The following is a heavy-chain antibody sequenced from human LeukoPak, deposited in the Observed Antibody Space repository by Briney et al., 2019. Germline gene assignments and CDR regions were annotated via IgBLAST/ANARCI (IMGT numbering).Heavy chain of an antibody. J-gene: IGHJ6*02. CDR3: ARWGLYDFWSGYYDYYYYYGMDV. CDR2: ISSSSYI. D-gene: IGHD3-3*01. Sequence: GGSLRLSCAASGFTFSSYSMNWVRQAPGKGLEWVSSISSSSYIYYADSVKGRFTISRDNAKNSLYLQMNSLRAEDTAVYYCARWGLYDFWSGYYDYYYYYGMDVWGQGTTVTVSS. CDR1: GFTFSSYS. V-gene: IGHV3-21*01.